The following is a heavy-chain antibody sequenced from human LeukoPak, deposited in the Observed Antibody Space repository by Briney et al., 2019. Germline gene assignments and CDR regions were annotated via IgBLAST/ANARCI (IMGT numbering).Heavy chain of an antibody. D-gene: IGHD5-18*01. CDR1: GGYISSYY. Sequence: SETLSLTCTVTGGYISSYYWSWIRQHPGKGLEWIGYVYYSGGTNYNPSLNSRVTMSVDTSKNQFSLKVSSVTAADTAVYYCATNRLGYTYGPFDCWGQGTLVTVSS. CDR2: VYYSGGT. CDR3: ATNRLGYTYGPFDC. J-gene: IGHJ4*02. V-gene: IGHV4-59*08.